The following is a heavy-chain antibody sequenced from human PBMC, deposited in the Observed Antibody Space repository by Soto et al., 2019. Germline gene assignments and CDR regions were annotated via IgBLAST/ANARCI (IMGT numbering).Heavy chain of an antibody. V-gene: IGHV1-69*01. D-gene: IGHD2-15*01. CDR2: IIPIFGTA. CDR3: ARDLGYCSGGSCYGRHYGMDV. CDR1: GGTFSSYA. Sequence: QVQLVQSGAEVKKPGSSVKVSCKASGGTFSSYAISWVRQAPGHGLEWMGGIIPIFGTANYAQKFQGRVTITADESTSTAYMELSSLRSEDTAVYYCARDLGYCSGGSCYGRHYGMDVWGQGTTVTVSS. J-gene: IGHJ6*02.